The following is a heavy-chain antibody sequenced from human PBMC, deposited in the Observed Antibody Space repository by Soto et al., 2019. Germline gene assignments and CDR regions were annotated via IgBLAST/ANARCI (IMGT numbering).Heavy chain of an antibody. CDR1: GYTFTGYY. CDR2: INPNSGGT. CDR3: ARAGSKYCSSTSCGQAGDYYYGMDV. V-gene: IGHV1-2*04. J-gene: IGHJ6*02. D-gene: IGHD2-2*01. Sequence: GASVKVSCKASGYTFTGYYMHWVRQAPGQGLEWMGWINPNSGGTNYAQKFQGWVTMTRDTSISTAYMELSRLRSDDTAVYYCARAGSKYCSSTSCGQAGDYYYGMDVWGQGTTVTVSS.